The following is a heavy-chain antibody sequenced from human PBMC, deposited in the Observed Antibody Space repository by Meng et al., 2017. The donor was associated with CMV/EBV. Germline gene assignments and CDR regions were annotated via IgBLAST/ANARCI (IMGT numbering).Heavy chain of an antibody. V-gene: IGHV3-30*02. CDR2: IRDDGSRK. D-gene: IGHD1-26*01. J-gene: IGHJ4*02. Sequence: HVELVESVGGGVEAGGSRGFSSVASGFTVSTYGMYWVRQAQGKGREWVNFIRDDGSRKYYAVSVKGRFTISSDNSKNTLYLQMNNLRAEDTAVYYCTKDRLVGATTGFNFWGQGTLVTVSS. CDR3: TKDRLVGATTGFNF. CDR1: GFTVSTYG.